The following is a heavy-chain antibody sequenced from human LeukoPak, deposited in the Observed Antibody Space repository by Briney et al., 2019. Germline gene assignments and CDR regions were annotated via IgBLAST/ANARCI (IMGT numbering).Heavy chain of an antibody. CDR2: INPNSGGT. CDR1: GYTFTGYY. Sequence: ASVKVSCKASGYTFTGYYMHWVRQAPGQGLEWMGWINPNSGGTNYAQKFQGRVTMARGTSISTAYMELSRLRSDDTAVCYCARDIHCSSTSCYDGAFDIWGQGTMVTVSS. D-gene: IGHD2-2*01. J-gene: IGHJ3*02. V-gene: IGHV1-2*02. CDR3: ARDIHCSSTSCYDGAFDI.